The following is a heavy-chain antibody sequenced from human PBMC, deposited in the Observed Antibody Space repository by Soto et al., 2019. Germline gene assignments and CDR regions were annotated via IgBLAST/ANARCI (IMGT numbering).Heavy chain of an antibody. Sequence: PSETLSLTCTVSGDSVITNRWWGWVRQPPGKGLEWIGYIYYSGSTTYNPSLKSRVTISVDTSKNQFSLKLNSVTAADTAVYYCARLGGYYQAFDQWGQGSLVTVSS. V-gene: IGHV4-59*08. CDR1: GDSVITNRW. J-gene: IGHJ4*02. CDR2: IYYSGST. D-gene: IGHD3-22*01. CDR3: ARLGGYYQAFDQ.